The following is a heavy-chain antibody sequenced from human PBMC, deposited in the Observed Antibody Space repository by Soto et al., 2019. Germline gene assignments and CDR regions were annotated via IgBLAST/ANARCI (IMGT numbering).Heavy chain of an antibody. V-gene: IGHV4-59*01. CDR1: GGSISSYY. CDR2: IYYSGST. Sequence: SETLSITCTVSGGSISSYYWSWIRQPPGKGLEWIGYIYYSGSTNYNPSLKSRVTISVDTSKNQFSLKLSSVTAADTAVYYSAGASPRTIFGVVFSVSETWGLDTLATVAS. D-gene: IGHD3-3*01. J-gene: IGHJ1*01. CDR3: AGASPRTIFGVVFSVSET.